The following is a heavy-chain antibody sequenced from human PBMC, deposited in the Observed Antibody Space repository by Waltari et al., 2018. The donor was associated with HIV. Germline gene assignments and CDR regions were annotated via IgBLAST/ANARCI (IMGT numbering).Heavy chain of an antibody. D-gene: IGHD1-26*01. CDR2: INHSGST. Sequence: AGLLKPSETLSLTCAVYGGSFSGYYWSWIRQPPGKGLEWIGEINHSGSTNYNPSLKSRVTISVDTSKNQFSLKLSSVTAVDTAVYYCARGKSGSYSGYYYGMDVWGQGTTVTVSS. CDR3: ARGKSGSYSGYYYGMDV. J-gene: IGHJ6*02. V-gene: IGHV4-34*01. CDR1: GGSFSGYY.